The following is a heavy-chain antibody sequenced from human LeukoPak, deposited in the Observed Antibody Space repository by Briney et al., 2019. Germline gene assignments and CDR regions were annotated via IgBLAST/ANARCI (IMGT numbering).Heavy chain of an antibody. CDR3: ARGHQGYSYGSLAYYYYYGMDV. Sequence: GASVKVSCKASGYTFTGYYMHWVRQAPGQGLEWMGWINPNSGGTNYAQKFQGRVTMTRDTSISTAYMELSRLRSDDTAVYYCARGHQGYSYGSLAYYYYYGMDVWGQGTTVTVSS. J-gene: IGHJ6*02. V-gene: IGHV1-2*02. D-gene: IGHD5-18*01. CDR1: GYTFTGYY. CDR2: INPNSGGT.